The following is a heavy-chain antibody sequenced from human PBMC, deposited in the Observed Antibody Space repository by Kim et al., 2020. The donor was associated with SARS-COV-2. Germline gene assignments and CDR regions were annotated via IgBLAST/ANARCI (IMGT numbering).Heavy chain of an antibody. CDR3: ARYIVVVPAAPDNWFDP. V-gene: IGHV4-59*01. D-gene: IGHD2-2*01. CDR2: IYYSGST. Sequence: SETLSLTCTVSGGSISSYYWSWIRQPPGKGLEWIGYIYYSGSTNYNPSLKSRVTISVDTSKNQFSLKLSSVTAADTAVYYCARYIVVVPAAPDNWFDPWGQGTLVTVSS. CDR1: GGSISSYY. J-gene: IGHJ5*02.